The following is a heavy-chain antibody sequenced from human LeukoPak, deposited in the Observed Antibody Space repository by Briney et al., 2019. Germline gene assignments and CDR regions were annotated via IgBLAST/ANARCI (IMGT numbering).Heavy chain of an antibody. CDR1: GGSISSSSYY. V-gene: IGHV4-39*01. J-gene: IGHJ5*02. CDR3: ARHGFGHSGYDFRNADWFDP. CDR2: IYYSGST. D-gene: IGHD5-12*01. Sequence: SETLSLTCTVSGGSISSSSYYWGWIRQPPGKGLEWIGSIYYSGSTYYNPSLKSRVTISVDTSKNQFSLKLSSVTAADTAVYYCARHGFGHSGYDFRNADWFDPWGQGTLVTVSS.